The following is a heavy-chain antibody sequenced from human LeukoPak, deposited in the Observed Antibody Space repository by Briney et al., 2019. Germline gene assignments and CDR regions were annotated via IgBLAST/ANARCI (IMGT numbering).Heavy chain of an antibody. D-gene: IGHD3-10*01. Sequence: SGTLSLTCSVSGGSISSFYCSWIRQPPGKGLEWIGYTSYSGNTNYNPSLKSRVTMSVDTSKNQFSLNLFSVTAADTAMYYCTRANGYGLIDYWGQGTLVTVSS. CDR2: TSYSGNT. CDR3: TRANGYGLIDY. J-gene: IGHJ4*02. V-gene: IGHV4-59*12. CDR1: GGSISSFY.